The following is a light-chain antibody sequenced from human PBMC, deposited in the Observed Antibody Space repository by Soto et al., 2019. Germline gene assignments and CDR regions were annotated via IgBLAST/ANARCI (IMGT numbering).Light chain of an antibody. CDR1: PSVSSSY. CDR2: GAS. Sequence: EIVLTQSPGTLSLSPGERVTLSCRASPSVSSSYLAWYQQKPGQAPRLLFYGASRRATGIPDRFSGGQSGTDFTLTVSRLEPEDVAVFYCQQYAESPITFGQGTRLEIK. J-gene: IGKJ5*01. V-gene: IGKV3-20*01. CDR3: QQYAESPIT.